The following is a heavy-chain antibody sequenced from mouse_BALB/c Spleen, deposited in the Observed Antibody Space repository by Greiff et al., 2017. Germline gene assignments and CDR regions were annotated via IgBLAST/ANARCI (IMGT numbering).Heavy chain of an antibody. CDR2: ISDGGSYT. D-gene: IGHD2-1*01. Sequence: EVQGVESGGGLVKPGGSLKLSCAASGFTFSDYYMYWVRQTPEKRLEWVATISDGGSYTYYPDSVKGRFTISRDNAKNNLYLQMSSLKSEDTAMYYCARDGPYGNYAYWGQGTLVTVSA. J-gene: IGHJ3*01. CDR1: GFTFSDYY. CDR3: ARDGPYGNYAY. V-gene: IGHV5-4*02.